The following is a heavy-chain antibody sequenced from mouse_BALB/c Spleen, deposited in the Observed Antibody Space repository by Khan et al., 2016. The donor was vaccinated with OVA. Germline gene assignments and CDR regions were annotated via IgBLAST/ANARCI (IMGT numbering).Heavy chain of an antibody. J-gene: IGHJ3*01. D-gene: IGHD6-1*01. CDR3: ACEQHGFTY. V-gene: IGHV3-8*02. CDR1: GVSITSGY. Sequence: VQLKESGPSLVKPSQTLSLTCSVTGVSITSGYWNWIRKFPGNKLEYMGYISYSGNTYYNPSLKSRISTTRDTSTNQYYQQLNAVTTGDTATFDCACEQHGFTYWGQGTLVTVSA. CDR2: ISYSGNT.